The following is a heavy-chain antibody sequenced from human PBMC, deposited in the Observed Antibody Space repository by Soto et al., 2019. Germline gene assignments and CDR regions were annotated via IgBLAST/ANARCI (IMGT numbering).Heavy chain of an antibody. CDR3: ARGEEAPDAFDI. CDR2: INHSGST. V-gene: IGHV4-34*01. Sequence: QVQLQPWGAGLLKPSETLSLTCAVYGGSFSGYYWSWIRQPPGKGLEWIGEINHSGSTNYNPSLKSRVTISVDTSKNQFSLKLSSVTAVDTAVYYWARGEEAPDAFDIWGQGTMVTVSS. J-gene: IGHJ3*02. CDR1: GGSFSGYY.